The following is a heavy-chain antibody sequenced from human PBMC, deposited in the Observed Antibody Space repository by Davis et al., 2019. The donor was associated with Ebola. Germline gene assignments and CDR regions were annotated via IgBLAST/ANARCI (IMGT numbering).Heavy chain of an antibody. J-gene: IGHJ4*02. CDR3: ARASIQDGYSYRYYFDY. Sequence: GESLKISCAASGFSFSNYAMHWVRQAPGKGLEWVSIISGSGGSTYYADSVKGRFTISRDNSKNTLYLQMNSLRAEDTAVYYCARASIQDGYSYRYYFDYWGQGTLVTVSS. V-gene: IGHV3-23*01. D-gene: IGHD5-18*01. CDR1: GFSFSNYA. CDR2: ISGSGGST.